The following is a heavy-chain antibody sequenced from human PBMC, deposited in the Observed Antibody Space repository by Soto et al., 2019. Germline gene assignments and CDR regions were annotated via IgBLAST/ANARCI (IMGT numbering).Heavy chain of an antibody. Sequence: GGSLRLSCAASGFTFSSYGMHWVRQAPGKGLEWVAVMWYDGSNKYYADSVKGRFTISRDNSKNTLYLQMNSLRAEDTAVYYCARSGVVVAATPFDYWGQGTLVTVSS. CDR2: MWYDGSNK. CDR1: GFTFSSYG. J-gene: IGHJ4*02. D-gene: IGHD2-15*01. CDR3: ARSGVVVAATPFDY. V-gene: IGHV3-33*01.